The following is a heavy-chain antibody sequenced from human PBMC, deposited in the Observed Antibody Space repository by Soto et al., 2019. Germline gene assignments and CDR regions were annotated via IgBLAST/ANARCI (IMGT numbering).Heavy chain of an antibody. J-gene: IGHJ4*02. CDR3: ARGGWRHIDY. D-gene: IGHD3-3*01. CDR2: IYYSGST. Sequence: QVQLQESGPGLAKPSETLSLTCTVSGGSISTYYWSWIRQPPGKGLEWIGYIYYSGSTNYNPSLKGRVTISVDTSKNQFYLKLSSVTAADTAVYYCARGGWRHIDYWGQGTLVTVSS. CDR1: GGSISTYY. V-gene: IGHV4-59*08.